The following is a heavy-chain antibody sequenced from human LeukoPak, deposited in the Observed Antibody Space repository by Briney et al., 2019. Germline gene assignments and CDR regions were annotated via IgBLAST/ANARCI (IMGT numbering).Heavy chain of an antibody. J-gene: IGHJ3*02. V-gene: IGHV3-23*01. D-gene: IGHD3-3*01. CDR3: PKAYRGSGYFFDI. CDR1: GFTFCSHA. Sequence: PGGSLRLSCAVSGFTFCSHAMGWVRQPRGEGGEWVSVISPNADNTYYADSVKRRFTISTDNSKNTLSLLLNSLRAEDTAISYCPKAYRGSGYFFDIWGQGTMVTVSS. CDR2: ISPNADNT.